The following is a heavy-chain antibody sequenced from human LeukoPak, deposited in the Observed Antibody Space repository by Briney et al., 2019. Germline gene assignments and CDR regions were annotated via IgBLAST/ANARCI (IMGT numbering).Heavy chain of an antibody. CDR2: ISGSGGST. CDR1: GFTFSSYA. J-gene: IGHJ4*02. Sequence: PGGSLRLSCAASGFTFSSYAMSWVRQAPGKGLEWVSAISGSGGSTYYADSVKGRFTISRDNSKNTLYLQMNSLRAEDTAVYYCAILGTSSGWSSRFDYWGQGTLVTVSS. V-gene: IGHV3-23*01. D-gene: IGHD6-19*01. CDR3: AILGTSSGWSSRFDY.